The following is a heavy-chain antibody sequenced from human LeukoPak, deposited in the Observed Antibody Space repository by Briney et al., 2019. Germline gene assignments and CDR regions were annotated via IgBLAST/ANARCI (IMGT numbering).Heavy chain of an antibody. CDR2: ISGSGGST. CDR3: ARVAYDFWSGYCTDVYFDY. Sequence: GGSLRLSCAASGFTFSSYAMSWVRQAPGKGLEWVSAISGSGGSTYYADSVKGRFTISRDNSKNTLYLQMNSLRAEDTAVYYCARVAYDFWSGYCTDVYFDYWGQGTLVTVSS. V-gene: IGHV3-23*01. J-gene: IGHJ4*02. D-gene: IGHD3-3*01. CDR1: GFTFSSYA.